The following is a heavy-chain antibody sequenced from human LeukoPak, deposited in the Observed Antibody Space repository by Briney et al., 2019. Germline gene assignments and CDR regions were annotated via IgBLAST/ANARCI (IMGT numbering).Heavy chain of an antibody. Sequence: SQTLSLTCTVSGGSISSGDYYWSWIRQPPGKGLEWIGYIYYSGSTYYNPSLKCRVTISVDTSKNQFSLKLSSVTAADTAVYYCARAPCSITCCLDVFDIWGQGTMVTVSS. CDR3: ARAPCSITCCLDVFDI. CDR2: IYYSGST. D-gene: IGHD2-2*01. V-gene: IGHV4-30-4*01. CDR1: GGSISSGDYY. J-gene: IGHJ3*02.